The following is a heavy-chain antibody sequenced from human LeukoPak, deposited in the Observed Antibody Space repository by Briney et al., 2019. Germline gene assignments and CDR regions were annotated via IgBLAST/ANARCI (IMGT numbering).Heavy chain of an antibody. V-gene: IGHV4-4*02. J-gene: IGHJ3*02. Sequence: SETLSLTCAVSGGSISSSNWWSWVRQPPGKGLEWIGEIYHSGSTNYNPSLKSRVTMSVDKSKNQFSLKLSSVTAADTAVYYCARDSYYDFWSGYHDAFDIWGQGTMVTVSS. CDR1: GGSISSSNW. CDR2: IYHSGST. CDR3: ARDSYYDFWSGYHDAFDI. D-gene: IGHD3-3*01.